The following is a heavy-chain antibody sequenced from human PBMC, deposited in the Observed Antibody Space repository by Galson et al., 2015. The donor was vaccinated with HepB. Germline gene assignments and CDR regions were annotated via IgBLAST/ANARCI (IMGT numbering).Heavy chain of an antibody. V-gene: IGHV1-18*01. J-gene: IGHJ2*01. Sequence: SVKVSCKASGYTFSSYGISWVRQAPGQGLEWMGWISAYNAYTNYPQKFQGRVTMTADTSTSTAYMELRSLRSDDTAVYYCARGVLGIGGWYFDLWGRGTLVTVSS. CDR2: ISAYNAYT. D-gene: IGHD7-27*01. CDR1: GYTFSSYG. CDR3: ARGVLGIGGWYFDL.